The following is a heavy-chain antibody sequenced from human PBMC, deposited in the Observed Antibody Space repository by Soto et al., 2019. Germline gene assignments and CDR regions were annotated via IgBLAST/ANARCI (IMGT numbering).Heavy chain of an antibody. CDR2: INPNSGNI. J-gene: IGHJ4*02. Sequence: ASVKVSCKASGDTFTTYDINWVRQATGHGLEWMGWINPNSGNIGYAQRFQGRVTMTRDAAIRTAYMEVSSLRSDDTAVYYCARGRASGSYYLLDYWGQGTLVTVSS. V-gene: IGHV1-8*01. CDR1: GDTFTTYD. D-gene: IGHD3-10*01. CDR3: ARGRASGSYYLLDY.